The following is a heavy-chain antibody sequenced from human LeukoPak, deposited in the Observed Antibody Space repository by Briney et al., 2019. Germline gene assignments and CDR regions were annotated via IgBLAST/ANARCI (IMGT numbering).Heavy chain of an antibody. CDR2: ISPYNGIT. V-gene: IGHV1-18*01. Sequence: ASVKVSCKASGYTFTNYGISWVRQAPGQGLEWMGWISPYNGITNYALKLQGRVTMTTDTSTTTAYMELRSLRSDDTAVYYCARDKYSGYDSQPYWGQGTLVTVSS. CDR1: GYTFTNYG. J-gene: IGHJ4*02. CDR3: ARDKYSGYDSQPY. D-gene: IGHD5-12*01.